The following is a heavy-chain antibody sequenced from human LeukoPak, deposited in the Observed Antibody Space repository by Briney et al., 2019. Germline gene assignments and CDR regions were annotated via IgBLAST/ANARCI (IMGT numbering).Heavy chain of an antibody. CDR2: IFYSGRN. CDR1: GGSISTNY. D-gene: IGHD3-10*01. V-gene: IGHV4-59*01. Sequence: SETLSLTCTVSGGSISTNYWSWIRQPPGKGLEWIGNIFYSGRNNYNPSLRSRVTMSVDTSKNQFSLKLSSVTAADTAVYYCARAEQDGWFGAPRPSHYFDYWGQGTLVTVSS. CDR3: ARAEQDGWFGAPRPSHYFDY. J-gene: IGHJ4*02.